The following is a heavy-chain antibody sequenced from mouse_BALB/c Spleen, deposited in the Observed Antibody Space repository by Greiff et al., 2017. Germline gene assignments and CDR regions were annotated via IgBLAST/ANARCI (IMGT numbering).Heavy chain of an antibody. CDR1: GDSITSGY. CDR2: MSYSGST. D-gene: IGHD2-14*01. CDR3: ARRYDDAMDY. Sequence: EVKLVESGPSLVKPSQTLSLTCSVTGDSITSGYWNWIRKFPGNKLEYMGYMSYSGSTYYNPSLKSRISITRDTSKNQYYLQLNSVTTEDTATYYCARRYDDAMDYWGQGTSVTVSS. J-gene: IGHJ4*01. V-gene: IGHV3-8*02.